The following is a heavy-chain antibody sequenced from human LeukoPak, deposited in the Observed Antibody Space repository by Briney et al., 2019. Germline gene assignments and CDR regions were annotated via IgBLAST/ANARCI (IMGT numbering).Heavy chain of an antibody. Sequence: EASVKVSCKASGYTFTSYYMHWVRQAPGQGLEWMGIINPSGGSTSCAQKFQGRVTMTRDMSTSTMYMELNSLRSEDTSVYYCARAWEAVPGHYGVIDYWGQGTLVTVSS. CDR2: INPSGGST. V-gene: IGHV1-46*01. J-gene: IGHJ4*02. CDR3: ARAWEAVPGHYGVIDY. D-gene: IGHD4-17*01. CDR1: GYTFTSYY.